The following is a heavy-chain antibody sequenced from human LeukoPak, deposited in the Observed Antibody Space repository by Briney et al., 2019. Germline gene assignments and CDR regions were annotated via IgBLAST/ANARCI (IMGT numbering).Heavy chain of an antibody. D-gene: IGHD1-7*01. V-gene: IGHV3-48*01. J-gene: IGHJ6*03. Sequence: GGSLRLSCAASGFTFSSYSMNWVRQAPGKGLEWVSYISSSSSTIYYADSMKGRFTISRDNAKNSLYLQMNSLRAEDTAVYYCARDRLELRGASYYYYMDVWGKGTTVTVSS. CDR1: GFTFSSYS. CDR2: ISSSSSTI. CDR3: ARDRLELRGASYYYYMDV.